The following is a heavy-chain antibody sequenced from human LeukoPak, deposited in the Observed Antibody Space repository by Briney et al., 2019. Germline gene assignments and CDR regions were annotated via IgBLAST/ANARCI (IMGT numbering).Heavy chain of an antibody. CDR3: ATLRMGIFDY. CDR1: GDSISSSSYY. D-gene: IGHD3-16*01. J-gene: IGHJ4*02. V-gene: IGHV4-39*07. CDR2: IYYSGST. Sequence: SETLSLTCTVSGDSISSSSYYWGWIRQPPGKGLEWIGSIYYSGSTYYNPSLKSRVTISVDTSKNQFSLKLSSVTAADTAVYYCATLRMGIFDYWGQGTLVTVSS.